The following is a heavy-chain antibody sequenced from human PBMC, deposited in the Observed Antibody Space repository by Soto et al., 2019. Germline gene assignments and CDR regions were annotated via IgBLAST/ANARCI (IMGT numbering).Heavy chain of an antibody. J-gene: IGHJ6*04. V-gene: IGHV3-30-3*01. Sequence: QVQLVESGGGVVQHGRSLRLSCAASGFTFSSYAMHWVRQAPGKGLEWVAVISYDGSNKYYADSVKGRFTISRDNSKNARYLQMNNLRADDTAVYYRARDYGIDVWGKGTTVTVSS. CDR1: GFTFSSYA. CDR2: ISYDGSNK. CDR3: ARDYGIDV.